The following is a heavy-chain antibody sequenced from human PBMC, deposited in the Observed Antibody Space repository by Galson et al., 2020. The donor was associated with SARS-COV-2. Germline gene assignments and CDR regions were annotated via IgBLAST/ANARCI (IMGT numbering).Heavy chain of an antibody. J-gene: IGHJ3*02. Sequence: ASETLSLTGTASGGSISSYYWSLIRQPPGKGLEWNGYIYYSGNTNYNPSLKSRLTISIDRSKNQFSLKLSSVTAADTAVYYCARFWGGFDIWGQGTMVSVSS. CDR3: ARFWGGFDI. CDR2: IYYSGNT. D-gene: IGHD7-27*01. V-gene: IGHV4-59*08. CDR1: GGSISSYY.